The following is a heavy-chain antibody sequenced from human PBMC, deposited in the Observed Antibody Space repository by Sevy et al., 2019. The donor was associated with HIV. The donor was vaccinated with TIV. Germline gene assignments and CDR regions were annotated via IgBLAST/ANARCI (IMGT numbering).Heavy chain of an antibody. Sequence: SETLSLTCTVSGGSISSGSYYWSWIRQPAGKGLEWIGRIYTSGSTNYNPSLKSRVTISVDTSKNQFSLKLSSVTAADTAVYYCAREDDYDSSGYYYDPSRAFDIWGQGTMVTVSS. V-gene: IGHV4-61*02. CDR1: GGSISSGSYY. J-gene: IGHJ3*02. CDR3: AREDDYDSSGYYYDPSRAFDI. D-gene: IGHD3-22*01. CDR2: IYTSGST.